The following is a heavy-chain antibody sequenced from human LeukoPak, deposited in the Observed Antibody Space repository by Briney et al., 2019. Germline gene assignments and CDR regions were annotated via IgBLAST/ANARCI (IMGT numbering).Heavy chain of an antibody. CDR3: ARVQVHYDILTGPISSYYYYYYMDV. CDR2: INTNTGNP. V-gene: IGHV7-4-1*02. D-gene: IGHD3-9*01. J-gene: IGHJ6*03. CDR1: GYTFTSYA. Sequence: GASVKVSCKASGYTFTSYAMNWVRQAPGQGLEWMGWINTNTGNPTYAQGFTGRFVFSLDTSVSTAYLQISSLKAEDTAVYYCARVQVHYDILTGPISSYYYYYYMDVWGKGTTVTVSS.